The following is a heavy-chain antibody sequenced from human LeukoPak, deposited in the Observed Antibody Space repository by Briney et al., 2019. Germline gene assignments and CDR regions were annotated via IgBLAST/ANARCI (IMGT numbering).Heavy chain of an antibody. Sequence: GRSLRLSCTASGFTFGDYTMSWVRQAPGMGLELVANIKEDGSEKYYVDSVKGRFTISRGNARNSLYLQLNSLRAGDTAVYYCARASGGYFDYWGQGTLATVSS. CDR3: ARASGGYFDY. V-gene: IGHV3-7*01. J-gene: IGHJ4*02. D-gene: IGHD6-25*01. CDR2: IKEDGSEK. CDR1: GFTFGDYT.